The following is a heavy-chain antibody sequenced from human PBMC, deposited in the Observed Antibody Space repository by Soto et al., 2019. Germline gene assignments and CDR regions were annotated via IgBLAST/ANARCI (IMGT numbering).Heavy chain of an antibody. J-gene: IGHJ6*02. CDR2: IWYDGSNK. Sequence: PVGSLRLSCAASGFTFSSYGMHWVRQAPGKGLEWVAVIWYDGSNKYYADSVKGRFTISRDNSKNTLYLQMNSLRAEDTAVYYCARDYQPDYYYYYGMDVWGQGTTVTVSS. CDR3: ARDYQPDYYYYYGMDV. CDR1: GFTFSSYG. V-gene: IGHV3-33*01. D-gene: IGHD3-16*02.